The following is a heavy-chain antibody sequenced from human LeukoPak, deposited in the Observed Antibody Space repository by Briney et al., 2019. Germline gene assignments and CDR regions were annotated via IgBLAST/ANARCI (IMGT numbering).Heavy chain of an antibody. CDR3: AREVTTVTTFGRYYYYGMDV. V-gene: IGHV3-7*01. J-gene: IGHJ6*02. D-gene: IGHD4-17*01. Sequence: GGSLRLSCTASGFTFSRYWMSWVRQVPGKGPEFVANIKEDGSEKSYVDFVKGRFTISRDNAKNSLYLQMNSLRAEDTAVYYCAREVTTVTTFGRYYYYGMDVWGQGTTVTVSS. CDR1: GFTFSRYW. CDR2: IKEDGSEK.